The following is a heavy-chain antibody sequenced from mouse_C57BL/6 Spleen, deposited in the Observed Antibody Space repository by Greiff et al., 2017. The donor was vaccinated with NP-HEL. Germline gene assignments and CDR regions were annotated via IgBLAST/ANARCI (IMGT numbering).Heavy chain of an antibody. CDR3: ARNGYGGYFDV. D-gene: IGHD2-2*01. CDR1: GYTFTSYW. V-gene: IGHV1-64*01. CDR2: IHPNSGST. Sequence: QVHVKQSGAELVKPGASVKLSCKASGYTFTSYWMHWVKQRPGQGLEWIGMIHPNSGSTNYNEKFKSKATLTVDKSSSTAYMQLSSLTSEDSAVYYCARNGYGGYFDVWGTGTTVTVSS. J-gene: IGHJ1*03.